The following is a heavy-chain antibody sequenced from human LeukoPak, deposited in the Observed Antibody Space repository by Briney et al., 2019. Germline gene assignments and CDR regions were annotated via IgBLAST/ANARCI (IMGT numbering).Heavy chain of an antibody. CDR3: ARNSNGMSN. CDR2: INSDGRST. CDR1: GFTFTNYG. Sequence: GGSLRLSXVASGFTFTNYGMMWVRQAPGKGLVWVSYINSDGRSTTYADSVKGRFTISRDNAENTLYLQMSSLRAGDTAMYYCARNSNGMSNWGPGTLVIVSS. V-gene: IGHV3-74*01. D-gene: IGHD2-8*01. J-gene: IGHJ4*02.